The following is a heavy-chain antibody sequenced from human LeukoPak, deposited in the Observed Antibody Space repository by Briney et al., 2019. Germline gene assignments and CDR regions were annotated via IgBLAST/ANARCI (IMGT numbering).Heavy chain of an antibody. V-gene: IGHV3-23*01. CDR2: ISGSGGTT. D-gene: IGHD6-13*01. CDR1: GFTFSSYA. CDR3: AKRIISVVAAAGLYFDY. J-gene: IGHJ4*02. Sequence: GGSLRLSCAASGFTFSSYAMTWVRQAPGKGLEWVSAISGSGGTTYYADSVKGRFTISRDNSKNTLYLQMNSLRAEDTAVYYCAKRIISVVAAAGLYFDYWGQGTLVTVSS.